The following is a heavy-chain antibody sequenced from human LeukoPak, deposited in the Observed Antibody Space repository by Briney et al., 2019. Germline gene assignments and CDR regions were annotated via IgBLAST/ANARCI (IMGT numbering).Heavy chain of an antibody. J-gene: IGHJ5*02. CDR1: GGTFSSQP. Sequence: ASVKVSCKASGGTFSSQPLSWLRQAPGQGLEWVGRIIPLLGMPNYAQRFQGRITITADQSTNTSYMELNNLTSDDTAIFYCAQRLSWFDPWGQGTLVTVSS. D-gene: IGHD6-25*01. CDR2: IIPLLGMP. CDR3: AQRLSWFDP. V-gene: IGHV1-69*02.